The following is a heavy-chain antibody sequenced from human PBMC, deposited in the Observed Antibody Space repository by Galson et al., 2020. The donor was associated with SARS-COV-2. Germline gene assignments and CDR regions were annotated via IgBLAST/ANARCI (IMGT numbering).Heavy chain of an antibody. CDR2: IYYSGST. Sequence: SETLSLTCTVSGDSISSAGYYWSWIRQPPGKGLEWIGYIYYSGSTYYNPSLKSRVTISVDTSKNQFSLKLSSVTAADTAVYYCARLGRIAYCGEGCSHYVAYWGQETLVTVSS. V-gene: IGHV4-31*03. D-gene: IGHD2-21*01. CDR1: GDSISSAGYY. J-gene: IGHJ4*02. CDR3: ARLGRIAYCGEGCSHYVAY.